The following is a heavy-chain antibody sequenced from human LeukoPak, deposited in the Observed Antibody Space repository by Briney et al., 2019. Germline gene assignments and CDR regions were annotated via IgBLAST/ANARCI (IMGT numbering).Heavy chain of an antibody. CDR2: MSYDGFTK. D-gene: IGHD3-3*01. CDR3: ARDRLPSHQDDFDY. CDR1: GFTVSSNY. J-gene: IGHJ4*02. Sequence: PGGSLRLSCAASGFTVSSNYMSWVRQAPGKGLEWVAVMSYDGFTKYYADSVKGRFTISGDNSKNTLYLQMNSLRPEDTAVYYCARDRLPSHQDDFDYWGQGTLVTVSS. V-gene: IGHV3-30*03.